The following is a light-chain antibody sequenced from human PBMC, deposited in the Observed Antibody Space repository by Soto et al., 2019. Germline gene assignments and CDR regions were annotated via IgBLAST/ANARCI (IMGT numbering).Light chain of an antibody. CDR1: QSVSSSY. CDR3: QQRSNWPPEIT. Sequence: EIVMTQSPATLSVSPGERATLSCRASQSVSSSYLAWYQQKPGQAPRLLIYDTSNRATGIPARFSGSGSGTGFTLTISSLEPEDFAVYYCQQRSNWPPEITFGQGTRLEIK. J-gene: IGKJ5*01. CDR2: DTS. V-gene: IGKV3-11*01.